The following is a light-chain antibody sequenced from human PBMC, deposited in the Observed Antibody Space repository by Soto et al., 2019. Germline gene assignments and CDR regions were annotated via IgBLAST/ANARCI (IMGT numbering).Light chain of an antibody. V-gene: IGKV3-20*01. Sequence: EIVLTQSPGTLSLSPGERATLSCRASQSVSSNFLAWHQQKPGQAPRLLIYGASNRATGIPDRFSGSGSGTDFTLTISRLEPEDFAVYYCQKYGSSPRTFGQGTKVEIK. CDR3: QKYGSSPRT. CDR2: GAS. CDR1: QSVSSNF. J-gene: IGKJ1*01.